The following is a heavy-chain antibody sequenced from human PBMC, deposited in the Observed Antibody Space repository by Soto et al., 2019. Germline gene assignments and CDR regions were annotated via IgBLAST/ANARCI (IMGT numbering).Heavy chain of an antibody. CDR1: GVTFSNYR. V-gene: IGHV1-69*01. D-gene: IGHD3-10*01. J-gene: IGHJ4*02. CDR3: ARGGGKYYGSGNYAFDY. Sequence: QVQLVQSGAEVKKPGSSVKVSCKLFGVTFSNYRISWVRQAPGQGLEWMGGILPISGAANYAQKFQGRVTITADESMSTACMELSSLGSEDTAVYYCARGGGKYYGSGNYAFDYWGQGTLVTVSS. CDR2: ILPISGAA.